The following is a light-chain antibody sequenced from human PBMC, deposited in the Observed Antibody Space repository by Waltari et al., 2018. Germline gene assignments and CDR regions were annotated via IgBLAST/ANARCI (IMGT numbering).Light chain of an antibody. CDR3: SSYAGTNIHWM. CDR1: RSDFGSYEL. Sequence: QSALTQPASVSGSPGQSITISCTGTRSDFGSYELVSWYQQHPGNVPKRMIYEVNKRRLGVSSRFAGSKSVNTASLTIYGLQADDEADYYCSSYAGTNIHWMFGGGTKLTVL. J-gene: IGLJ3*02. CDR2: EVN. V-gene: IGLV2-23*02.